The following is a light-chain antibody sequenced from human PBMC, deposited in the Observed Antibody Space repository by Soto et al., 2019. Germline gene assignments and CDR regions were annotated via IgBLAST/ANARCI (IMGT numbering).Light chain of an antibody. Sequence: DIQLTQSPSTLSASVGDRVTITCRASQSISSWLAWYQQKPGKAPKLLIYDVSSLESGVPSRFSGSGSGTDFTFTITNLQPEDIATYYCQHYENFPITFGQGTRLEIK. CDR3: QHYENFPIT. V-gene: IGKV1-5*01. CDR2: DVS. J-gene: IGKJ5*01. CDR1: QSISSW.